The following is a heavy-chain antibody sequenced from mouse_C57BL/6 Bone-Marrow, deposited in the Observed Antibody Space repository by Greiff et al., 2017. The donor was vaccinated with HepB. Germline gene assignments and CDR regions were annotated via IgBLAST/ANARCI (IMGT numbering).Heavy chain of an antibody. Sequence: QVQLQQSGAELARPGASVKLSCKASGYTFTSYGISWVKQRTGQGLEWIGEIYPRSGNTYYNEKFKGKATLTADKSSSTAYMELRSLTSADAAVYFCARPYYSNPFAYWGQGTLVTVSA. V-gene: IGHV1-81*01. CDR2: IYPRSGNT. J-gene: IGHJ3*01. CDR1: GYTFTSYG. D-gene: IGHD2-5*01. CDR3: ARPYYSNPFAY.